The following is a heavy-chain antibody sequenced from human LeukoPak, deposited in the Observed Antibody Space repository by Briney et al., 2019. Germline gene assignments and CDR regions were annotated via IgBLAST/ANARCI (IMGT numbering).Heavy chain of an antibody. V-gene: IGHV1-2*02. J-gene: IGHJ4*02. CDR3: ASVYGSGSYSGY. Sequence: ASVKVSCKASGYTFTDYYMHWVRQAPGQGLEWMGWIDPNSGGTIFAQKFQGRVTMTRDTSISTAYMELSRLRSDDTAMYYCASVYGSGSYSGYWGQGTLVTVSS. CDR2: IDPNSGGT. CDR1: GYTFTDYY. D-gene: IGHD3-10*01.